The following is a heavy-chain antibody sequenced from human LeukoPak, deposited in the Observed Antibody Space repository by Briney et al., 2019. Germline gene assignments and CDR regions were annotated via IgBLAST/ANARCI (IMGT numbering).Heavy chain of an antibody. Sequence: PSETLSLTCTVSGGSISSYYWSWIRQPAGKGLEWIGRIYTSGSTNYNPSLKSRVTMSVDTSKNQFSLKLSSVTASDTAVYDCARGDLWFWDFDYWGQGTLVTVSS. CDR1: GGSISSYY. V-gene: IGHV4-4*07. D-gene: IGHD3-10*01. CDR2: IYTSGST. J-gene: IGHJ4*02. CDR3: ARGDLWFWDFDY.